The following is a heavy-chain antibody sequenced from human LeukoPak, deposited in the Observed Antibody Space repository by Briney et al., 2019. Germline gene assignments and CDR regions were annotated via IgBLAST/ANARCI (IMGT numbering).Heavy chain of an antibody. CDR2: IIPIFGTA. CDR3: ARVLSPYCSGGSCYLGYFDY. Sequence: SVKVSCKASVCTFSSYAISWVRQAHGQGLEWMGGIIPIFGTANYAQKFQGRVTITADESTSTAYMELSSLRSEDTAVYYCARVLSPYCSGGSCYLGYFDYWGQGTLVTVSS. J-gene: IGHJ4*02. V-gene: IGHV1-69*13. D-gene: IGHD2-15*01. CDR1: VCTFSSYA.